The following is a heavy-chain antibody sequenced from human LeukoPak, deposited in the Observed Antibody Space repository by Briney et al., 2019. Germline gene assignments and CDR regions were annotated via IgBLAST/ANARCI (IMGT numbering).Heavy chain of an antibody. J-gene: IGHJ4*02. CDR3: VKDPLPLQWELGLDS. D-gene: IGHD1-26*01. Sequence: GGSLRLSCTASGFTFSTYAMSWVRQAPGKGLEWVSAITDSGGNTYYPDSVKGRFTISRDNSKNTLFLQMSSLRPEDTAVYYCVKDPLPLQWELGLDSSGPGTLVTVSS. V-gene: IGHV3-23*01. CDR2: ITDSGGNT. CDR1: GFTFSTYA.